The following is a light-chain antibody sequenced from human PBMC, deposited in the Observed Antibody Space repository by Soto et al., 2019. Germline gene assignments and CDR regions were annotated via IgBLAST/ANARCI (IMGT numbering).Light chain of an antibody. CDR3: QQSDTTPWA. CDR2: SAS. Sequence: DIQMTQSPSTLSGSVVDRVTITCLASQSVNRYLNWYQQKPGKAPKLLISSASSLQGGVPSRFSGSGSGTEFTLTIDGLQPDDLATYFCQQSDTTPWAFGQGTKVDIK. V-gene: IGKV1-39*01. J-gene: IGKJ1*01. CDR1: QSVNRY.